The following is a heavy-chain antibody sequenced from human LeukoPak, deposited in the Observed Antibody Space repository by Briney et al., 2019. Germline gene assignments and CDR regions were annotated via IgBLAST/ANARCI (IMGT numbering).Heavy chain of an antibody. CDR1: GYTFTGYF. CDR3: ARDPSSSSSFYEALPAHNWFDP. V-gene: IGHV1-2*02. J-gene: IGHJ5*02. D-gene: IGHD6-13*01. CDR2: INPNSGGT. Sequence: ASVKVSCKASGYTFTGYFIHWVRQAPGQGLEWMGWINPNSGGTNYAQKFQGRVTMTRDTSISTAYMELSSLRSEDTAVYYCARDPSSSSSFYEALPAHNWFDPWGQGTLVTVSS.